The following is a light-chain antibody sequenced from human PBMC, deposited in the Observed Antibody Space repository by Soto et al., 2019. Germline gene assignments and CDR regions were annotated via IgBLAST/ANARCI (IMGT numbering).Light chain of an antibody. CDR3: QQYHSYRT. CDR1: QTIDNW. Sequence: DLQMTQSPSTLSSSVGDTVTISCRASQTIDNWLAWYQQKAGKAPKLLISKASNLESGVPSRFRGSGSGTEFTLTISSLQPDDFATYYCQQYHSYRTFGQGTKVEVK. J-gene: IGKJ1*01. V-gene: IGKV1-5*03. CDR2: KAS.